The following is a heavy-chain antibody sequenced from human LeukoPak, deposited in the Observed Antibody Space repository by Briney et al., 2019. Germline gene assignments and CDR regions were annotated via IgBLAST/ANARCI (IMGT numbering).Heavy chain of an antibody. J-gene: IGHJ4*02. CDR1: GFMFSAYA. CDR3: VSQSYSGSDNYYFHY. CDR2: ISGSGERT. D-gene: IGHD1-26*01. V-gene: IGHV3-23*01. Sequence: GGSLRLSCVPSGFMFSAYAMSWVRQAPGKGLEWVSIISGSGERTYCADSVKGRFTVSRDNSKNTLYLQMKSPRAEDTAVYYCVSQSYSGSDNYYFHYWGQGTLVAVSS.